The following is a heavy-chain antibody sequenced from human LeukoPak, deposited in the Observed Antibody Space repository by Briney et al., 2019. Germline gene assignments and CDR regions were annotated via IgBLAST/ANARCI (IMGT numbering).Heavy chain of an antibody. D-gene: IGHD6-13*01. CDR3: ATDSSSWHIHHAY. Sequence: GGALRLCCAASRFSFSSYEMNWVREALGEGRGGGSYIGSSGSTIYYADSVKGRFTISIDNAKNSLYLQMNSLRAEDTAVYYCATDSSSWHIHHAYWGQGTLVTVSS. J-gene: IGHJ4*02. CDR1: RFSFSSYE. V-gene: IGHV3-48*03. CDR2: IGSSGSTI.